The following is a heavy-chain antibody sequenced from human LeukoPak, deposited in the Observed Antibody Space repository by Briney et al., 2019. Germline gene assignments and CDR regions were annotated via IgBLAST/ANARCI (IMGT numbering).Heavy chain of an antibody. Sequence: SETLSLTCTVSGGSVSSGSYYWSWIRQPPGKGLEWIGYIYYSGSTNYNPSLKSRVTISVDMSENQFSLRLSSVTTADTAVYYCARVPGGGTAANWGQGTMVTVSS. CDR2: IYYSGST. CDR1: GGSVSSGSYY. V-gene: IGHV4-61*01. CDR3: ARVPGGGTAAN. D-gene: IGHD1-7*01. J-gene: IGHJ3*01.